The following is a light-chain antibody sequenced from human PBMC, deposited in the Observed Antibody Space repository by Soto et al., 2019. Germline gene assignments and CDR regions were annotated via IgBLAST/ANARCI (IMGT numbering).Light chain of an antibody. J-gene: IGKJ1*01. CDR2: WAS. Sequence: DIVMTQSPDSLAVSLGERATINCKSSQSVLYSSSNKNYLAWYQQKPGQPPKLLIYWASTRESGVPDRFSGSGSGIDFTLTISSLQAEDVALYYCHQYYSTPPAFAQGTKVEIK. CDR3: HQYYSTPPA. CDR1: QSVLYSSSNKNY. V-gene: IGKV4-1*01.